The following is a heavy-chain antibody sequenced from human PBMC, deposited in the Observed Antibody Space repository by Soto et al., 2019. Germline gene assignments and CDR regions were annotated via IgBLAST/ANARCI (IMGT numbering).Heavy chain of an antibody. J-gene: IGHJ4*02. CDR1: GRPFGSRA. D-gene: IGHD3-10*01. CDR2: ITDTGGDA. V-gene: IGHV3-23*01. CDR3: ARGSTDSYPGSRIFDF. Sequence: GVSLSLSCVASGRPFGSRAMSWVRQAQGEGLQWVSTITDTGGDAKYADSVRGRFVISRDNSKKTLYLQMTSLTAEDSAMYFCARGSTDSYPGSRIFDFWGRGTLVTVS.